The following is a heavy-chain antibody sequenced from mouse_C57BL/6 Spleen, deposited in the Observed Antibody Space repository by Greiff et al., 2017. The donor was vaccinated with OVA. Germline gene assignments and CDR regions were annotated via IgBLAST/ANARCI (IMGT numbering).Heavy chain of an antibody. V-gene: IGHV5-6*01. J-gene: IGHJ4*01. CDR3: ARHYYDYGYAMVY. Sequence: EVQGVDSGGDLVKPGGSLKLSCAASGFTFSSYGMSWVRQTPDKRLEWVATISSGGSYTYYPDSVKGRFTISRDNAKNTLYLQMSSLKSEDTAMYYCARHYYDYGYAMVYWGQGTSVTVSS. CDR1: GFTFSSYG. D-gene: IGHD2-4*01. CDR2: ISSGGSYT.